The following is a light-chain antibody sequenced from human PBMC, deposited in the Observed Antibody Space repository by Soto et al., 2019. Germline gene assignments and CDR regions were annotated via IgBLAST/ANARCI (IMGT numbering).Light chain of an antibody. Sequence: DIPMTQSPSTLSASVGDRVTITCRASRSISTWLAWYQQKAGKAPKLLIYKASSLESGVPSRFSGSGSGTEFTLTISSLQPDDFATYYCQQYSRWWTFGQGTKVEIK. J-gene: IGKJ1*01. CDR2: KAS. V-gene: IGKV1-5*03. CDR1: RSISTW. CDR3: QQYSRWWT.